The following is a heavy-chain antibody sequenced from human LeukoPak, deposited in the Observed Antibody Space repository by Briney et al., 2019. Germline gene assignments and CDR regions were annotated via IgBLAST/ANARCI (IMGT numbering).Heavy chain of an antibody. D-gene: IGHD1-1*01. J-gene: IGHJ6*02. CDR1: GFTFSDYS. V-gene: IGHV3-21*01. CDR2: ISSSSSYI. Sequence: GGSLRLSCAASGFTFSDYSMNWVRQAPGKGLEWVSFISSSSSYIYCADSVKGRFTISRDNAKNSLYLQMNSLRAKDTAVYYCARVQLNYYGMDVWGQGTTVTVSS. CDR3: ARVQLNYYGMDV.